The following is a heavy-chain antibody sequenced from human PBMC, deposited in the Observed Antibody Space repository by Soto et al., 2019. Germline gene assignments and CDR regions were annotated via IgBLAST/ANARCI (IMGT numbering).Heavy chain of an antibody. Sequence: SVKVSCKASGGTFSSYAISWVRQAPGQGLEWMGGIIPIFGTANYAQKFQGRVTITADESTSTAYMELSSLRSEDTAVYYCARDFRVGATPDAFDIWGQGAMVTVSS. CDR1: GGTFSSYA. V-gene: IGHV1-69*13. J-gene: IGHJ3*02. CDR2: IIPIFGTA. D-gene: IGHD1-26*01. CDR3: ARDFRVGATPDAFDI.